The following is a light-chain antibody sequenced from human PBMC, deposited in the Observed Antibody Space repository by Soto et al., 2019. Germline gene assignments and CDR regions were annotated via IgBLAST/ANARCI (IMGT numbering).Light chain of an antibody. CDR1: QSVSSSY. CDR3: QQYGSSLTWT. CDR2: GAS. J-gene: IGKJ1*01. V-gene: IGKV3-20*01. Sequence: EIVLTQSPGTRSLSPGERATLSCRASQSVSSSYLAWYQQKPGQAPRLLIYGASSRATGIPDRFSGSGSGTDFTLTISRLEPEDFAVYYCQQYGSSLTWTFGQGTKWIS.